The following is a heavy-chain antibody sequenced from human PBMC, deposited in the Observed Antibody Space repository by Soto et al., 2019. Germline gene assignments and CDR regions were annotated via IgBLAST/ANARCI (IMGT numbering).Heavy chain of an antibody. CDR2: IYYGGST. Sequence: PSDTLSLTCTFSGGSISSGGYYWSWIRQHPGKGLEWIGYIYYGGSTYYNPSLKSRATISGDTSKNQFSLKLSSVTAADTAVYYCARGGDDYENSGKNAYDEWGKGILVTV. CDR3: ARGGDDYENSGKNAYDE. V-gene: IGHV4-31*03. D-gene: IGHD3-22*01. CDR1: GGSISSGGYY. J-gene: IGHJ4*01.